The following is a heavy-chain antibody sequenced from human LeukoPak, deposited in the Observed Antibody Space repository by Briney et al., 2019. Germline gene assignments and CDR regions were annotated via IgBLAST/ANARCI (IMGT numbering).Heavy chain of an antibody. V-gene: IGHV4-39*07. Sequence: NPSETLSLTCTVSGGSISSSSYYWGWIRQPPGKGLEWIGSIYYSGSTYYNPSLKSRVTISVDTSKNQFSLKLSSVTAADTAVYYCARSPGRTYYYDSSGSSHAFDIWGQGTMVTVSS. CDR3: ARSPGRTYYYDSSGSSHAFDI. CDR2: IYYSGST. D-gene: IGHD3-22*01. J-gene: IGHJ3*02. CDR1: GGSISSSSYY.